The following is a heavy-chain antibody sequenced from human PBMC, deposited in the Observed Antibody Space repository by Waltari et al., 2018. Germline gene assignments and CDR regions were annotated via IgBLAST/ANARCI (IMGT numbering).Heavy chain of an antibody. J-gene: IGHJ3*02. V-gene: IGHV4-34*01. CDR1: GGSFSGYY. CDR3: ARDSSGYRDAFDI. Sequence: QVQLQQWGAGLLKPSETLSLTCAVYGGSFSGYYWIWIRQPPGKGLEWIGEINHSGSTNYNPSLKSRVTISVDTSKNQFSLKLSSVTAADTAVYYCARDSSGYRDAFDIWGQGTMVTVSS. CDR2: INHSGST. D-gene: IGHD3-22*01.